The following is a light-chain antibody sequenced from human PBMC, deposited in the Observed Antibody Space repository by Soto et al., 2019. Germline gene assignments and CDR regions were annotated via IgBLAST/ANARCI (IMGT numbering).Light chain of an antibody. CDR3: QQYNNWPPLT. Sequence: EIVMTQSPATLSVSAGERATLSCRASQTVRSNLAWYQQKPGQAPRLLIYGASTRATGIPARFSGSGSGTEFTLTISSLQAEDFAVYCCQQYNNWPPLTFGGGTKVEIK. J-gene: IGKJ4*01. V-gene: IGKV3-15*01. CDR2: GAS. CDR1: QTVRSN.